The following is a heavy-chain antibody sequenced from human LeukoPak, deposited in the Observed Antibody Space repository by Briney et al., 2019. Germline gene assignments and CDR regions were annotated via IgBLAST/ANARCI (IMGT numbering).Heavy chain of an antibody. CDR2: IYYSGST. V-gene: IGHV4-59*01. J-gene: IGHJ5*02. Sequence: SETLSLTCTVSGGSISSYYWSWIRQPPGKGLEWIGYIYYSGSTNYNPSLKSRVTISVDTSKNQFSLKLSSVTAADTAVYYCATFFQATTFWEYGNWFDPWGQGTLVTVSS. CDR1: GGSISSYY. CDR3: ATFFQATTFWEYGNWFDP. D-gene: IGHD5-12*01.